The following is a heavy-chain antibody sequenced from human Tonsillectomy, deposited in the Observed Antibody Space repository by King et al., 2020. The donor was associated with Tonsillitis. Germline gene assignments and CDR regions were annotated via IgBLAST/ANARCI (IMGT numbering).Heavy chain of an antibody. CDR2: IRNDGSNK. CDR3: AKAGKSSRRWYLRPELGDY. Sequence: VQLVESGGGVVQPGGSLRLSCAASGFTFSSYGFHWVRQAPGKGLEWVAFIRNDGSNKYYADSVKGRFTISRDNSKNTLYLQMNSLRTEDTAVYYCAKAGKSSRRWYLRPELGDYWGQGTLVTVSS. V-gene: IGHV3-30*02. D-gene: IGHD6-13*01. CDR1: GFTFSSYG. J-gene: IGHJ4*02.